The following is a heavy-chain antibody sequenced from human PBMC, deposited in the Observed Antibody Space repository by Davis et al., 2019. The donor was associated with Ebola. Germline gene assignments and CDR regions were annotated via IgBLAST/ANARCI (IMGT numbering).Heavy chain of an antibody. CDR3: ASRHLGAPVDY. Sequence: MPSETLSLTCTVSGYSISSGYYWGWTRPPPGKGPEWIGEINHSGSTNYNPSLKSRVTISVDTSKNQFSLKLSSVTAADTAVYYCASRHLGAPVDYWGQGTLVTVSS. CDR1: GYSISSGYY. J-gene: IGHJ4*02. CDR2: INHSGST. V-gene: IGHV4-38-2*02.